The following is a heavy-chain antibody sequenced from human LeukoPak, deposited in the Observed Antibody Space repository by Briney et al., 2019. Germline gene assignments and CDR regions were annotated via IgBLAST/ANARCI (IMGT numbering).Heavy chain of an antibody. CDR3: AKSGGLAAAGTPFDY. CDR1: GFTFSSYS. J-gene: IGHJ4*02. V-gene: IGHV3-48*04. D-gene: IGHD6-13*01. CDR2: ISSSSSTI. Sequence: GGSLRLSCAASGFTFSSYSMNWVRQAPGKGLEWVSYISSSSSTIYYADSVKGRFTISRDNAKNSLYLQMNSLRAEDTALYYCAKSGGLAAAGTPFDYWGQGTLVTVSS.